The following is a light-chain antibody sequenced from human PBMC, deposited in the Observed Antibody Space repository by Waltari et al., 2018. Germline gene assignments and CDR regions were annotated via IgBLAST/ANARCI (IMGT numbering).Light chain of an antibody. CDR2: GST. CDR1: GSNIGAGYA. V-gene: IGLV1-40*01. J-gene: IGLJ3*02. CDR3: QSYDTSLTVV. Sequence: QSVLTQPPSVSGAPGQRVTISCTGSGSNIGAGYAVPWSHQVPRTAPKLLIYGSTSRPLGVPDRFFGSTSGTSASLTITGLQAEDEGDYYCQSYDTSLTVVFGGGTKLTVL.